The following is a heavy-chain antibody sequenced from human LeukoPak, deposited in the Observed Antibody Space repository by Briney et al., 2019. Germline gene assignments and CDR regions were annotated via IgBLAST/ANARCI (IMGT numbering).Heavy chain of an antibody. Sequence: ASETLSLNGTVSGGSISSGDYYWRWIRQPQGKGLEWIGYIYYSGSTYYNPSLKSRVTISVDTSKNQFSLKLSSVTAADTAVYYCARSYYYDSSGVDYWGQGTLVTVSS. V-gene: IGHV4-30-4*01. CDR2: IYYSGST. CDR3: ARSYYYDSSGVDY. J-gene: IGHJ4*02. D-gene: IGHD3-22*01. CDR1: GGSISSGDYY.